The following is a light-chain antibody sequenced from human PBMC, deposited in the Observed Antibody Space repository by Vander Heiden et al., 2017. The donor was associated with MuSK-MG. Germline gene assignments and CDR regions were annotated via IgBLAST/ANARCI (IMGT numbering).Light chain of an antibody. CDR1: QSISSW. Sequence: DSQMTQSPSTLSASVGDRVTITCRASQSISSWLAWYQQKPGKAPKLLIYKASSLESGVPSRFSGSGSATEFTLTISSLQPDDFATYYCQQDNSYSGTFGQGTKVEIK. V-gene: IGKV1-5*03. CDR2: KAS. CDR3: QQDNSYSGT. J-gene: IGKJ1*01.